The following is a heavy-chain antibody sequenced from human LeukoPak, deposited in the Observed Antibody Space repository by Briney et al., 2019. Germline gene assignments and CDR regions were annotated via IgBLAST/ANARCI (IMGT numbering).Heavy chain of an antibody. Sequence: SETLSLTCAVYGGSFSGYYWSWIRPPPGKGLEWIGEINHSGSTNYNPSLKSRVTISVDTSKNQFSLKLSSVTAADTAVYYCARGVKATIPRASYGMDVWGQGTTVTVSS. CDR3: ARGVKATIPRASYGMDV. J-gene: IGHJ6*02. V-gene: IGHV4-34*01. D-gene: IGHD5-12*01. CDR2: INHSGST. CDR1: GGSFSGYY.